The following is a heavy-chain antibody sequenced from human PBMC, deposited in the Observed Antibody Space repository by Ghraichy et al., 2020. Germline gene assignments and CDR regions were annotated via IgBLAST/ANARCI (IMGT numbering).Heavy chain of an antibody. CDR1: GFTFSSYG. J-gene: IGHJ4*02. D-gene: IGHD4-17*01. Sequence: LSLTCAASGFTFSSYGVHWVRQAPGKGLEWVAAISYDGRNKYYADSVKGRFTISSDNSEKTLSLQMDSLRVEDTAVYYCARYRPHTVWGQGTLVTVSS. CDR2: ISYDGRNK. CDR3: ARYRPHTV. V-gene: IGHV3-30*03.